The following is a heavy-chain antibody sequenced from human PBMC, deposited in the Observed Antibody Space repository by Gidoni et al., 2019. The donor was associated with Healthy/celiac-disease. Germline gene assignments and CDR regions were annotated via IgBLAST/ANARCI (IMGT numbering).Heavy chain of an antibody. D-gene: IGHD3-22*01. J-gene: IGHJ5*02. V-gene: IGHV1-24*01. Sequence: QVQLVQSGAEVKKPGASVKVSCKVSGYTLTELSMPWVRQAPGKGLEWMGGFDPEDGETIYAQKFQGRVTMTEDTSTDTAYMELSSLRSEDTAVYYCATDFRWGPWGTMTLNWFDPWGQGTLVTVSS. CDR3: ATDFRWGPWGTMTLNWFDP. CDR1: GYTLTELS. CDR2: FDPEDGET.